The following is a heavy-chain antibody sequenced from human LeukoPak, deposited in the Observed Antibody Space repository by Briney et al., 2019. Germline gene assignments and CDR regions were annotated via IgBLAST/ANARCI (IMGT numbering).Heavy chain of an antibody. Sequence: TSETLSLTCAVYGGSFREYYWNWIRQSPGEGLEWIGEISHSGGIKYNPSLKSRVTMSPDTSKNQFSLKLRSVTAADTAIYYCATSFVTRGIISAYWGQGTPVTLSS. CDR3: ATSFVTRGIISAY. CDR1: GGSFREYY. D-gene: IGHD3-10*01. CDR2: ISHSGGI. J-gene: IGHJ4*02. V-gene: IGHV4-34*01.